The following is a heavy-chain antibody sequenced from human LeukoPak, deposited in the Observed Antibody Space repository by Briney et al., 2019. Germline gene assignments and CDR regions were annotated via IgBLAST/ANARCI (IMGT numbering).Heavy chain of an antibody. CDR3: TRDGRWQWLPSSFYFDY. V-gene: IGHV3-23*01. D-gene: IGHD6-19*01. CDR2: ISGSGGST. J-gene: IGHJ4*01. CDR1: GFTFSSYA. Sequence: GGSLRLFCAPSGFTFSSYAMSWVRHAPGKGLEWVSAISGSGGSTYYSASVKGPFTISRDNDKNSLYLQMNRLRAEDTAVYYCTRDGRWQWLPSSFYFDYGGQGTLVTVSS.